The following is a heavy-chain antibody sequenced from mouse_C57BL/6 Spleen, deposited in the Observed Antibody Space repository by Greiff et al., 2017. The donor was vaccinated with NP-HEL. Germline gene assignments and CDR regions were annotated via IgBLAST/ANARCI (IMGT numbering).Heavy chain of an antibody. CDR2: IYPGDGDT. CDR3: ARMGGYFYFDY. D-gene: IGHD2-3*01. J-gene: IGHJ2*01. V-gene: IGHV1-80*01. CDR1: GYAFSSYW. Sequence: LQESGAELVKPGASVKISCKASGYAFSSYWMNWVKQRPGKGLEWIGQIYPGDGDTNYNGKFKGKATLTANKSSSTAYMQLSSLTSEDSAVYFCARMGGYFYFDYWGQGTTLTVSS.